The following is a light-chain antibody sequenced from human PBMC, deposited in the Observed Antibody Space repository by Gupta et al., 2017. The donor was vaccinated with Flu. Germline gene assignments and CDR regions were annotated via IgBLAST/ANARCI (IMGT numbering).Light chain of an antibody. CDR1: PSLLHRSHNSHY. J-gene: IGKJ4*01. CDR3: QHYYPTPLT. V-gene: IGKV4-1*01. Sequence: SPSLLHRSHNSHYLASYHHTPRQSPTLLLYWASTLHSVLPDRFSGSGSGPYSTLTISSLQTEDVAVYYCQHYYPTPLTFRVGT. CDR2: WAS.